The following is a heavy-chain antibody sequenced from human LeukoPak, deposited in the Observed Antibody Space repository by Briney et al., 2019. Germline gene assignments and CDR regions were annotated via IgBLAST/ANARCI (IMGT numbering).Heavy chain of an antibody. CDR1: GYTLTELS. CDR3: ATPYYYDSSAKGYAFDI. Sequence: ASVKVSCKVSGYTLTELSMHWVRQAPGKGLEWMGGFDPEDGETIYAQKFQGRVTMTEDTSTDTAYMELSSLRSEDTAVYYCATPYYYDSSAKGYAFDIWGQGTMVTVSS. V-gene: IGHV1-24*01. J-gene: IGHJ3*02. D-gene: IGHD3-22*01. CDR2: FDPEDGET.